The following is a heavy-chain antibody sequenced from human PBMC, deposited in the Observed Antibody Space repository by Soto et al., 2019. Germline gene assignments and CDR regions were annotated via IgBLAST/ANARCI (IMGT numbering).Heavy chain of an antibody. CDR3: ARDSWSSGYYDY. Sequence: SETLSVTCTVSGGSVSSGSYYWSRIRQPPGKGLEWIGYIYYSGSTNYNPSLKSRVTISVDTSKNQFSLKLSSVTAADTAVYYCARDSWSSGYYDYWGQGTLVTVSS. V-gene: IGHV4-61*01. CDR2: IYYSGST. J-gene: IGHJ4*02. CDR1: GGSVSSGSYY. D-gene: IGHD3-22*01.